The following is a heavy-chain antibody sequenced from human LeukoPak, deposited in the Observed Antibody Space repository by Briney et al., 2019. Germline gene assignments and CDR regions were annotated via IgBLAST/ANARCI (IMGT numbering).Heavy chain of an antibody. CDR2: ISGSGSGT. V-gene: IGHV3-23*01. CDR3: TKCLKWFGERNNYYYYMDV. D-gene: IGHD3-10*01. J-gene: IGHJ6*03. CDR1: GFTFSNYG. Sequence: PGGTLRLSCAASGFTFSNYGMNWVRQAPGKGLEWVSAISGSGSGTFYADSVKGRFTISRDNSKNMLYLQMNSLRAEDTAVYYCTKCLKWFGERNNYYYYMDVWGKGTTVTVSS.